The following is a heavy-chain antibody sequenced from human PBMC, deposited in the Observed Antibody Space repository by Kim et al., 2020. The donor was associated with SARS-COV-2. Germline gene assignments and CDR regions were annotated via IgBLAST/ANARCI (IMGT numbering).Heavy chain of an antibody. CDR1: GGSISSYY. CDR3: ARVPMLYGNYYYYYGMDV. J-gene: IGHJ6*02. D-gene: IGHD2-8*01. V-gene: IGHV4-59*13. CDR2: IYYSGST. Sequence: SETLSLTCTVSGGSISSYYWSWIRQPPGKGLEWIGYIYYSGSTNYNPSLKSRVTISVDTSKNQFSLKLSSVTAADTAVYYCARVPMLYGNYYYYYGMDVWGQGTTVTVSS.